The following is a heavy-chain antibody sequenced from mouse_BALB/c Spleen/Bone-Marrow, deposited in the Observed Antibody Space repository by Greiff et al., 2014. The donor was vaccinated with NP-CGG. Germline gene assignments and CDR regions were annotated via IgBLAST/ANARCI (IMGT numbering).Heavy chain of an antibody. CDR1: GFNIKDTY. V-gene: IGHV14-3*02. D-gene: IGHD2-4*01. CDR3: ASLDDYIY. Sequence: EVQLQQSGAELVKPGASVKLSCTASGFNIKDTYMHWVKQRPERGLEWIGRIDPANGNTKYDPKFQGKATITADTSSNTAYLQLSSLTSEDTAVYYCASLDDYIYWGQGTLVTVSA. J-gene: IGHJ3*01. CDR2: IDPANGNT.